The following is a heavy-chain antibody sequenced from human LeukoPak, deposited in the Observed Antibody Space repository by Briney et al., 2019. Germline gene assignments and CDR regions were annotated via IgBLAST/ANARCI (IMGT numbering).Heavy chain of an antibody. CDR2: ISYSGSA. CDR1: GGSISTYY. D-gene: IGHD2-8*01. J-gene: IGHJ6*02. Sequence: SETLSLTCTVSGGSISTYYWSWIRQPPGKGLEWIGYISYSGSANYNPSLKSRVTISVDTSKNQFSLKLNSVTAADTAVYYCARDEMGDVWGQGTTVTVSS. V-gene: IGHV4-59*01. CDR3: ARDEMGDV.